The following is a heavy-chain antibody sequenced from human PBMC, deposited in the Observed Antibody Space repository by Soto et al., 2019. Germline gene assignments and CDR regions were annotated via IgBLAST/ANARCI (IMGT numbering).Heavy chain of an antibody. V-gene: IGHV3-30-3*01. J-gene: IGHJ4*02. CDR1: GFTFSTYA. CDR3: VSRGISAFDH. Sequence: QVQVVESGGGVVQPGGSLRLSCAASGFTFSTYAMHWVRQAPGKGPDCVAFISSDGSNEYYADSVKGRFTISRDNSKKTLYLQMNSLRPEDTAVYCCVSRGISAFDHWGQGTLVTVSS. CDR2: ISSDGSNE. D-gene: IGHD1-1*01.